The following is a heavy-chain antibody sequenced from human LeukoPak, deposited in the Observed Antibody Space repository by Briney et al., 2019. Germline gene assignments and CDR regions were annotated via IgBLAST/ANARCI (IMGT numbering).Heavy chain of an antibody. CDR1: GYTFTAPN. V-gene: IGHV1-2*02. CDR2: IAPNRGGT. Sequence: ASVKVSSRASGYTFTAPNIHWVRQAPGQGLERMAWIAPNRGGTKDAQRFLGSVTMAGDTSINTAFMEVRRLRSDDTAIYYCARGRGTTMVRGVITNYFDLWGRGALVTVSS. J-gene: IGHJ2*01. CDR3: ARGRGTTMVRGVITNYFDL. D-gene: IGHD3-10*01.